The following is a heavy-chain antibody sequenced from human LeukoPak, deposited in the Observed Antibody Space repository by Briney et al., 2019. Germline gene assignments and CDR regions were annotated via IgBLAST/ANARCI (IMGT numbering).Heavy chain of an antibody. V-gene: IGHV3-21*01. Sequence: PGGSLRLSCAASGFTFSSYSMNWVRQAPGKGLEWVSSISSSSSYIYYADSVKGRFTISRDNAKNSLYLQMNSLRAEDTAVYYCARDRGYGDYEQYFDYWGQGTLVTVSS. CDR3: ARDRGYGDYEQYFDY. D-gene: IGHD4-17*01. CDR1: GFTFSSYS. CDR2: ISSSSSYI. J-gene: IGHJ4*02.